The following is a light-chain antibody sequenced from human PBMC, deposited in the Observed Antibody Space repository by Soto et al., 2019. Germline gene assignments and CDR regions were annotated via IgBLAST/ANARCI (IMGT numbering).Light chain of an antibody. Sequence: QSVLTQPPSASGAPGQRVTFSCSGGSSNIGINSISWYQQLPGTAPKLLIYSNDHRPSGVPDRFSGSKSGTSASLAIIGLQSEDEADYYCAAWDASLNGWVFGGGTKLTVL. CDR2: SND. V-gene: IGLV1-44*01. CDR3: AAWDASLNGWV. CDR1: SSNIGINS. J-gene: IGLJ3*02.